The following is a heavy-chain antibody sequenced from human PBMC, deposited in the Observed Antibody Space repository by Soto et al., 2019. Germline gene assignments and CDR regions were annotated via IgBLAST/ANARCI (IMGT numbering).Heavy chain of an antibody. D-gene: IGHD3-10*01. CDR1: GGSISSYY. J-gene: IGHJ4*02. CDR2: IYYSGST. V-gene: IGHV4-59*01. CDR3: ARMDGSVKIDY. Sequence: SETLSLTCTVSGGSISSYYWSWIRQPPGKGLEWIGYIYYSGSTNYNPSLKSRVTISVDTSKNQFSLKLSSVTAADTAVYYCARMDGSVKIDYWGQGTLVTVSS.